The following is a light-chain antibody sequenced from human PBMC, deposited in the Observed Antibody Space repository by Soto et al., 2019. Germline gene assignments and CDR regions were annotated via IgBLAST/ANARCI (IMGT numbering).Light chain of an antibody. J-gene: IGKJ4*01. CDR2: WAS. V-gene: IGKV4-1*01. CDR3: QQCYNTSLT. Sequence: DIVMTQTPDSLAVSQGERATISCKSSQSVFYSSNNKDYLAWYQQRPGQSPKLLIYWASTRESGVPDRFSGSGSGTDFTLTIISLQPEDVAGYYCQQCYNTSLTFGGGTKVEIK. CDR1: QSVFYSSNNKDY.